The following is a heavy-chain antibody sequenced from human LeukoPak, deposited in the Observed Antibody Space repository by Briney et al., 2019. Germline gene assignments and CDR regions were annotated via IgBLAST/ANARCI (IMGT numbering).Heavy chain of an antibody. CDR2: IYHSGST. Sequence: PSGTLSLTCAVSGGSISSSNWWSWVRQPPGKGLEWIGEIYHSGSTNYNPSLKSRVTISVDKSKNQFSLKLSSVTAADTAVYYCARVGGDCSGGSCYSPLPYYYGMDVWGQGTTVTVSS. CDR1: GGSISSSNW. D-gene: IGHD2-15*01. V-gene: IGHV4-4*02. CDR3: ARVGGDCSGGSCYSPLPYYYGMDV. J-gene: IGHJ6*02.